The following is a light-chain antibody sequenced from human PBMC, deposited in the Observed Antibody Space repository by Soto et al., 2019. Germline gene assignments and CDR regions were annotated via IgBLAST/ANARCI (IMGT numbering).Light chain of an antibody. V-gene: IGKV3-11*02. CDR2: DAS. J-gene: IGKJ4*01. CDR1: EAVGSN. CDR3: QQRIVLPPLN. Sequence: VLTQSPDTLSLSPGERATLSCRATEAVGSNLAWYQQKPGQTPRLLIYDASTRVTGIPARFSGSGYGRAFALTISSLEPVDFAVYYCQQRIVLPPLNFGGGTKVEIK.